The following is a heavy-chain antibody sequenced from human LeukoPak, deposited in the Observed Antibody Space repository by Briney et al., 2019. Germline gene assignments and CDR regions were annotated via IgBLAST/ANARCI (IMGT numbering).Heavy chain of an antibody. CDR2: INPNSGGT. CDR3: ASTSGSYYNFFDY. CDR1: GYTFTGYY. J-gene: IGHJ4*02. V-gene: IGHV1-2*02. D-gene: IGHD3-10*01. Sequence: ASVKVSCKASGYTFTGYYMHWVRQAPGQGLEWMGWINPNSGGTNYAQKFQGRVTMTRDTSISTAYMELSRLRSEDTAVYYCASTSGSYYNFFDYWGQGTLVTVSS.